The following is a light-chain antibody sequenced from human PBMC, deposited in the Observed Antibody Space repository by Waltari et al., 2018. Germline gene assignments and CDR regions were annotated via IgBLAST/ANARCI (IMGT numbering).Light chain of an antibody. CDR2: GAS. CDR1: QSVTRA. Sequence: SCRISQSVTRALAWYQQKPGQAPRLLIYGASNRATGIPDRFSGSGSGTDFSLTISSLEPEDFAVYYCQHYLRLPVTFGQGTKVEVK. CDR3: QHYLRLPVT. V-gene: IGKV3-20*01. J-gene: IGKJ1*01.